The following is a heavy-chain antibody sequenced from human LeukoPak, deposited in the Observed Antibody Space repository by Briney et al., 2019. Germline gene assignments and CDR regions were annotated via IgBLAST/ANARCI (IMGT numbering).Heavy chain of an antibody. CDR2: IYHSGSI. J-gene: IGHJ4*02. D-gene: IGHD2-2*01. V-gene: IGHV4-30-2*01. CDR1: GGSINSGGYY. CDR3: ARPQGYCSSNNCPGSYRD. Sequence: SQTLSLTCTVSGGSINSGGYYWSWIRQPPGKGLEWIGYIYHSGSIYYSPSLKSRVTISVDRSMNQFSLSLSSVTAADTAVYYCARPQGYCSSNNCPGSYRDWGQGTLVTVSS.